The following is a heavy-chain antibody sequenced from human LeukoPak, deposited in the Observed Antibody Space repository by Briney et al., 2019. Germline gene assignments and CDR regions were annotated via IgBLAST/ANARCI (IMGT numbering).Heavy chain of an antibody. CDR3: ARRGSSTHWYFDY. CDR2: ISSSSSTI. CDR1: GFTFSSYS. J-gene: IGHJ4*02. D-gene: IGHD2-2*01. Sequence: PGGSLRLSCAASGFTFSSYSMNWVRQAPGKGLEWVSYISSSSSTIYYADSVKGRFTISRDNAKNSLYLQMNSLRAEDTAVYYCARRGSSTHWYFDYWGQGTLVTVSS. V-gene: IGHV3-48*04.